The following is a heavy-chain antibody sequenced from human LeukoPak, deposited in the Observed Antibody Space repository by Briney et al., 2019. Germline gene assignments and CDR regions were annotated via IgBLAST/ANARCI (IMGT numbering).Heavy chain of an antibody. J-gene: IGHJ4*02. V-gene: IGHV3-13*01. CDR2: IGTAGDT. Sequence: GGSLRLSCAASGYTFSDYDTHWVRQATGKGLEWVSAIGTAGDTYYTGSVKGRFTISRENAKNSLYLQMNSLRAGDTAVYYCARVAKERVGGVYYFDYWGQGTLVTVSS. CDR3: ARVAKERVGGVYYFDY. CDR1: GYTFSDYD. D-gene: IGHD1-1*01.